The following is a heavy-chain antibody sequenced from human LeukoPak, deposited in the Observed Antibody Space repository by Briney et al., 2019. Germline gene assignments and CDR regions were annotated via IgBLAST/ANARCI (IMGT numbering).Heavy chain of an antibody. J-gene: IGHJ4*02. D-gene: IGHD6-19*01. CDR2: ISAYNGNT. Sequence: ASVKVSCKASGYTFTSYGISWVRQAPGQGLEWMGWISAYNGNTNYAQKLQGRVTMTTDTSTSTAYMELRSLRSDDTAVCYCAREIGIAVAGTSDYWGQGTLVTVSS. CDR3: AREIGIAVAGTSDY. CDR1: GYTFTSYG. V-gene: IGHV1-18*01.